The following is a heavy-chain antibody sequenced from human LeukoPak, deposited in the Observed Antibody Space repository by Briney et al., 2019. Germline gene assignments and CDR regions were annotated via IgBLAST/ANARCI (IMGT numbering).Heavy chain of an antibody. J-gene: IGHJ4*02. CDR2: IYSDNT. V-gene: IGHV3-53*01. CDR3: ARVLLRYDYVWGSYRPYYFDY. Sequence: SGGSLRLSCTVSGFTVSSNSMSWVRQAPGKGLEWVSFIYSDNTHYSDSVKGRFTISRDNSKNSLYLQMNSLRAEDTAVYYCARVLLRYDYVWGSYRPYYFDYWGQGTLVTVSS. CDR1: GFTVSSNS. D-gene: IGHD3-16*02.